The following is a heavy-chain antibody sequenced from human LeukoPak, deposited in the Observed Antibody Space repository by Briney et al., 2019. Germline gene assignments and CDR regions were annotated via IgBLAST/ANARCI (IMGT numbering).Heavy chain of an antibody. V-gene: IGHV5-51*01. Sequence: GESLKISCKGSGYSFTSDWIGWVRQMPGKGLEWMGIIYPGDSDTRYSPSFQGQVTISADKSISTAYLQWSSLKASDTAMYYCARRVYCSSTSCYYFDYWGQGTLVTVSS. CDR1: GYSFTSDW. D-gene: IGHD2-2*01. CDR2: IYPGDSDT. J-gene: IGHJ4*02. CDR3: ARRVYCSSTSCYYFDY.